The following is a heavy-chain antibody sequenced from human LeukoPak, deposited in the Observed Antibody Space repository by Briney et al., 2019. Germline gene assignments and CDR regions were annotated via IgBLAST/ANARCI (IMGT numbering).Heavy chain of an antibody. CDR2: IIPIFGTA. Sequence: ASVKVSCKASGGTFSSYAISWVRQAPGQGLEWMGGIIPIFGTANYAQKFQGRVTITADESTSTAYMELSGLRSEDTAVYYCARVGGYCSSTSCHGKINFDYWGQGTLVTVSS. J-gene: IGHJ4*02. CDR3: ARVGGYCSSTSCHGKINFDY. D-gene: IGHD2-2*01. CDR1: GGTFSSYA. V-gene: IGHV1-69*01.